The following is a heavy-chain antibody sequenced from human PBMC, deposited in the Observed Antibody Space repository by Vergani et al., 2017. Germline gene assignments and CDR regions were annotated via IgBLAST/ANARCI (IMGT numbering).Heavy chain of an antibody. D-gene: IGHD1-26*01. CDR2: LTGGGGST. CDR1: GFTFSTYA. V-gene: IGHV3-23*01. CDR3: VKDAGSDGDFCDS. Sequence: EVQLLESGGSLKQPGGSVRLSCAASGFTFSTYAMHWVRQAPGKGLEWVSALTGGGGSTYYADSFKGRFIISRDNSRDTLYLQINSLRPEDTDTYYCVKDAGSDGDFCDSWGQGTLVTVSS. J-gene: IGHJ4*02.